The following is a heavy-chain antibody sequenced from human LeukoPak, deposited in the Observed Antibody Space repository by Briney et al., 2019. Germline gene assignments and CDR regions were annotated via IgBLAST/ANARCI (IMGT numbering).Heavy chain of an antibody. CDR1: GFNFNNYW. Sequence: GGSLRLSCAASGFNFNNYWMSWLRQAPGKGLVWVSRISDGGSTTTYADSVKGRFTISRDNAKNTLYLQMNGLRAEDTAVYYCSRSAYYDGSGNYYDYWGQGTLVTVSS. V-gene: IGHV3-74*01. J-gene: IGHJ4*02. CDR2: ISDGGSTT. D-gene: IGHD3-22*01. CDR3: SRSAYYDGSGNYYDY.